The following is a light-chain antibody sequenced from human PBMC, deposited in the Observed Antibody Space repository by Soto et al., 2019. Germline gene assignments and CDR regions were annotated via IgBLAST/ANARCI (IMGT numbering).Light chain of an antibody. V-gene: IGKV3-11*01. Sequence: EIVLTQSPATLSLSPGERATLSCRASQSVSSLLAWYQQKPGQAPRLLIYDASSRATGIPTRFSGGGSGTDFTLTISSLEPEDFAVYYCQQRSNWPLTFGGGTKVEIK. CDR1: QSVSSL. J-gene: IGKJ4*01. CDR2: DAS. CDR3: QQRSNWPLT.